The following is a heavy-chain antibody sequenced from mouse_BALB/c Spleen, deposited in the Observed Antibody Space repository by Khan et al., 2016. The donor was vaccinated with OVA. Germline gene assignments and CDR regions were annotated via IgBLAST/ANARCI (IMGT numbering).Heavy chain of an antibody. CDR1: GYTFTNYG. J-gene: IGHJ4*01. CDR2: INTYTGEP. CDR3: ARLHRGYAMDY. Sequence: QIQLVQSGPELKKPGETVKISCKASGYTFTNYGMNWVKQAPGKGLKWMGWINTYTGEPTYADDFKGRFAFSLETSASTAYLQINNLKNEDTATYFCARLHRGYAMDYWGQGTSVTVSA. V-gene: IGHV9-3-1*01.